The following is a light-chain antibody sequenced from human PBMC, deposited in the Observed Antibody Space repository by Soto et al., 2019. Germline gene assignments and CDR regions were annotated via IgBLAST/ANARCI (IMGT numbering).Light chain of an antibody. Sequence: DIQMTQSPSSLSASVGDRVTITCRASQGISSYLAWYQKKPGKDPKILIYAASTLQSGVPSRFSGSGSGTDFNLTISSLETEDFAVYDCRQRSNWPSTFGQGTRLEIK. J-gene: IGKJ5*01. V-gene: IGKV1-9*01. CDR2: AAS. CDR1: QGISSY. CDR3: RQRSNWPST.